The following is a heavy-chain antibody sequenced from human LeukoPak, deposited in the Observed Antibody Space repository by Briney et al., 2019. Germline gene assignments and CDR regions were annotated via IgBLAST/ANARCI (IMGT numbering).Heavy chain of an antibody. CDR1: GFTFRSYW. D-gene: IGHD3-3*01. CDR2: IKRDGSER. J-gene: IGHJ6*02. CDR3: ARSNYDFWSGYPVGGMDV. V-gene: IGHV3-7*01. Sequence: GGSLRLSCATSGFTFRSYWLTWVRQAPGKGLQWVANIKRDGSERNYVDSVKGRFTISRDNSKNTLYLQMNSLRAEDTAVYYCARSNYDFWSGYPVGGMDVWGQGTTVTVSS.